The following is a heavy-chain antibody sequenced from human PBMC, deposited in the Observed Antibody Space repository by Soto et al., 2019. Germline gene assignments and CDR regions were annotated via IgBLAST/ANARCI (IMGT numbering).Heavy chain of an antibody. J-gene: IGHJ4*01. CDR3: ANFVASPTALLLLAHFDL. CDR2: ISCSGGST. V-gene: IGHV3-23*01. D-gene: IGHD3-22*01. CDR1: GFSLRSYA. Sequence: GGSLRLSCAASGFSLRSYAMRWVRQAPGKGLEWVSAISCSGGSTFYADSVKGRLTISRDNSKNRLYLRRNSLRAEATAVSYCANFVASPTALLLLAHFDLCGHVTLV.